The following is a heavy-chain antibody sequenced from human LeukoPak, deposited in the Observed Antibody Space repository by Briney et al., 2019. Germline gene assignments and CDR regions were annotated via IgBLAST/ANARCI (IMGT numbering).Heavy chain of an antibody. CDR3: TTDGVGVEGATYDN. D-gene: IGHD1-26*01. Sequence: GGSLRLSCAASGFTFINAWMAWVRQAPGKGLEWVGRIKAKAQGGTIEYAAPVKGRFTISRDDSKNTLYLQMNSLKTEDTAVYYCTTDGVGVEGATYDNWGQGTLVSVSS. V-gene: IGHV3-15*01. CDR1: GFTFINAW. CDR2: IKAKAQGGTI. J-gene: IGHJ4*02.